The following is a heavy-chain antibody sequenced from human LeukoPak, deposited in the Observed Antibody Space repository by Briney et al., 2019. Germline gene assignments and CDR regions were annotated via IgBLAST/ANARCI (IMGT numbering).Heavy chain of an antibody. CDR2: IYYSGST. Sequence: SETLSLTCTVSGGSISSSSYYWGWIRQPPGKGLEWIGSIYYSGSTYYNPSLKSRVTISVDTSKNQFSLKLSSVTAEDTAVYYCARAHYYGSGDLGYWGQGTLVTVSS. CDR1: GGSISSSSYY. V-gene: IGHV4-39*07. CDR3: ARAHYYGSGDLGY. D-gene: IGHD3-10*01. J-gene: IGHJ4*02.